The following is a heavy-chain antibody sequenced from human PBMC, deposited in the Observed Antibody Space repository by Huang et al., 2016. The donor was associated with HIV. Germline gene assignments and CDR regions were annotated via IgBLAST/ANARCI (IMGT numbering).Heavy chain of an antibody. CDR2: LMPVFDSP. CDR1: GGPFRSYS. J-gene: IGHJ4*02. D-gene: IGHD4-4*01. CDR3: ARGSLEYSVSSSLDY. V-gene: IGHV1-69*13. Sequence: QVQLLQSGAEVKKPGSSVKVSCKASGGPFRSYSIAWVRQAPGQGLEWMASLMPVFDSPHFEQKWQGRVRVTADESTSTVYMELRDLRPDDTAVYFCARGSLEYSVSSSLDYWGQGTHVTVSS.